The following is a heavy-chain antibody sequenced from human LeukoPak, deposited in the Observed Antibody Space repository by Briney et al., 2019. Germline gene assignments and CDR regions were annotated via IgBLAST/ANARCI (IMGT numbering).Heavy chain of an antibody. D-gene: IGHD3-10*01. CDR2: INPNSGGT. J-gene: IGHJ5*02. V-gene: IGHV1-2*02. CDR3: ARAEGNYYGSGIYDSWFDP. Sequence: ASVKVSCKASGYTFTGYYMHWVRQAPGQGLEWMGWINPNSGGTNYAQKFQGRVTMTRDTSISTAYMELSRLRSDDTAVYYCARAEGNYYGSGIYDSWFDPWGQGTLVTVSS. CDR1: GYTFTGYY.